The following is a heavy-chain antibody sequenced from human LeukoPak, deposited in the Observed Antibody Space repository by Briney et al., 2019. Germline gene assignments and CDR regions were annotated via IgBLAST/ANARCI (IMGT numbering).Heavy chain of an antibody. CDR3: AGSGSYNSGIYY. D-gene: IGHD3-10*01. CDR1: GGSISSSSYY. CDR2: IYYSGST. Sequence: SETLSLTCTVSGGSISSSSYYWGWIRQPPGKGLEWIGRIYYSGSTYYNPSLKSRVTISVDTSKNQFSLKLSSVTAADTAVYYCAGSGSYNSGIYYWGQGTLVTVSS. V-gene: IGHV4-39*01. J-gene: IGHJ4*02.